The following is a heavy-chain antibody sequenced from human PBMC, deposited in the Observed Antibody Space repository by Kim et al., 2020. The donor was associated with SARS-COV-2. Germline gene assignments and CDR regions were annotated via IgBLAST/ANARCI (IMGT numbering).Heavy chain of an antibody. V-gene: IGHV1-3*01. Sequence: ASVKVSCKASGYTFTSYAMHWVRQAPGQRLEWMGWINAGNGNTKYSQKFQGRVTITRDTSASTAYMELSSLRSEDTAVYYCARFEAVVGAIPGFDYWGQGTLVTVSS. CDR2: INAGNGNT. J-gene: IGHJ4*02. D-gene: IGHD1-26*01. CDR3: ARFEAVVGAIPGFDY. CDR1: GYTFTSYA.